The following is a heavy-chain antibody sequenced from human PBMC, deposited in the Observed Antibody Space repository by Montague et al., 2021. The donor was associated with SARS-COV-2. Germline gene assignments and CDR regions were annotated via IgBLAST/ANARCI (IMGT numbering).Heavy chain of an antibody. V-gene: IGHV6-1*01. Sequence: CAISGDSVSSNSAAWNWIRQSPSRGLEWLGRTYYRSKWYNDYAVSVKRXITINPDTSKNQFSLQLKSVTPEDTAVYYCSRGYCGGGSCYVFDYWGQGTLVTVSS. CDR1: GDSVSSNSAA. CDR2: TYYRSKWYN. D-gene: IGHD2-15*01. CDR3: SRGYCGGGSCYVFDY. J-gene: IGHJ4*02.